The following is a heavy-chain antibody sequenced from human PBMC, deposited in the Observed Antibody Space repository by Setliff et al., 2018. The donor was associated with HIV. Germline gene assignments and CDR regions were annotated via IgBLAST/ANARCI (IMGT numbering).Heavy chain of an antibody. J-gene: IGHJ3*02. CDR1: GGSISSYY. Sequence: SETLSLTCTVSGGSISSYYWTWVRQPPGKGLEWVGHIYYSGDTSYNPSLKSRLSISLDTSENQFSLKLTSVTAADTAVYSCARGGGIRDAFDIWGQGTLVTVSS. V-gene: IGHV4-59*12. CDR2: IYYSGDT. D-gene: IGHD3-16*01. CDR3: ARGGGIRDAFDI.